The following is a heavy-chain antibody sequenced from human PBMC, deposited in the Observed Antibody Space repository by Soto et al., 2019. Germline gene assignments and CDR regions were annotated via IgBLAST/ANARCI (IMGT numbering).Heavy chain of an antibody. J-gene: IGHJ4*02. Sequence: QITLKESGPTLVKPTQTLTLTCTFSGFSLSTSGVGVGWIRQPPGKALEWLALIYWDDDKRYSPSLKSRLTITQDTSKNQVVLTMTNMDPVDTATYYCALYDTAISRVDYWGQGTLVTVSS. CDR2: IYWDDDK. D-gene: IGHD5-18*01. CDR3: ALYDTAISRVDY. V-gene: IGHV2-5*02. CDR1: GFSLSTSGVG.